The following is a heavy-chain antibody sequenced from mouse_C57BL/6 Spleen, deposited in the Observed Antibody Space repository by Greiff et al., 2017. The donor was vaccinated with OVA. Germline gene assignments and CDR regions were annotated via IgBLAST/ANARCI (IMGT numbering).Heavy chain of an antibody. Sequence: QVQLQQSGAELVRPGASVTLSCKASGYTFTDYEMHWVKQTPVHGLEWIGAIDPETGGTAYNQKFKGKAILTVDKSSSTAYMELRSLTSEDSAVYYCTRWNYDYGRFAYWGQGTLVTVSA. CDR1: GYTFTDYE. V-gene: IGHV1-15*01. J-gene: IGHJ3*01. CDR3: TRWNYDYGRFAY. D-gene: IGHD2-4*01. CDR2: IDPETGGT.